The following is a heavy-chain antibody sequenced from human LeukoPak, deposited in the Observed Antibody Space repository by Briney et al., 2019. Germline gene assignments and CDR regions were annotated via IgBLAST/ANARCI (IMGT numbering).Heavy chain of an antibody. J-gene: IGHJ3*02. CDR3: ARLATYYDILTGYLPDAFDI. D-gene: IGHD3-9*01. V-gene: IGHV4-34*01. CDR1: GGSFSGYY. Sequence: SGTLSLTCAVYGGSFSGYYWSWIRQPPGKGLEWIGEINHSGSTNYNPSLKSRVTISVDTSKNQFSLKLSSVTAADTAVYYCARLATYYDILTGYLPDAFDIWGQGTMVTVSS. CDR2: INHSGST.